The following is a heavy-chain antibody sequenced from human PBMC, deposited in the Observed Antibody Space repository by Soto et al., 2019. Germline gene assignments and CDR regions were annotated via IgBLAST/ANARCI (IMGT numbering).Heavy chain of an antibody. CDR1: GDSISTVDYF. D-gene: IGHD2-15*01. V-gene: IGHV4-30-4*01. J-gene: IGHJ5*01. Sequence: SETLSLTCSVSGDSISTVDYFWAWIRQPPGQALEYIGYIYKSATTYYNPSFESRVATSLDTSKSQFSLNVTSVTAADTAVYFCARGRYCLTGRCFPNWFDSWGQGTLVTVSS. CDR2: IYKSATT. CDR3: ARGRYCLTGRCFPNWFDS.